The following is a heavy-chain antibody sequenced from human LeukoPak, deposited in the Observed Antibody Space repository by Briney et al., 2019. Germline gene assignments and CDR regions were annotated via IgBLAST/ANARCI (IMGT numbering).Heavy chain of an antibody. Sequence: SETLSLTCTVSGGSVSSGSYYWSWIRQPPGKGLEWIGYIYYSGSTYYNPSLKSRVTISVDTSKNQFSLKLSSVTAADTAVYYCARERYYYGSGSYGGFDPWGQGTLVTVSS. D-gene: IGHD3-10*01. CDR1: GGSVSSGSYY. CDR3: ARERYYYGSGSYGGFDP. J-gene: IGHJ5*02. CDR2: IYYSGST. V-gene: IGHV4-30-4*08.